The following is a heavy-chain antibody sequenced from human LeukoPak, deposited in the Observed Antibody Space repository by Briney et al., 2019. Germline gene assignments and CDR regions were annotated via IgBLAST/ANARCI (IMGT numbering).Heavy chain of an antibody. Sequence: SETLSLTCTVSGGSISSSSYYWGWIRQPPGKGLEWIGSISYSGRTYYNPSLKSRVTISVDTSKNQFSLKLSSVTAADAAVYYCARRRGGDGYNRNGYWGQGTLVTVSS. CDR3: ARRRGGDGYNRNGY. D-gene: IGHD5-24*01. V-gene: IGHV4-39*01. J-gene: IGHJ4*02. CDR1: GGSISSSSYY. CDR2: ISYSGRT.